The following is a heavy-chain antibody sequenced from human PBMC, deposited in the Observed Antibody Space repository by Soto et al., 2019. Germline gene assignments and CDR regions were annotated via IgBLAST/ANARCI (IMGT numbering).Heavy chain of an antibody. D-gene: IGHD6-19*01. CDR3: ARSYSSGWGRELDY. V-gene: IGHV3-30-3*01. Sequence: QVQLVESGGGVVQPGRSLRLSCAASGFTFISHAMHWVRQAPGKGLEWVAVISYDGSNKYYGDSVKGRFTISRDNSKNTLFLEMNSLRAEDTAVYYCARSYSSGWGRELDYWGQGNLVTVSS. CDR1: GFTFISHA. J-gene: IGHJ4*02. CDR2: ISYDGSNK.